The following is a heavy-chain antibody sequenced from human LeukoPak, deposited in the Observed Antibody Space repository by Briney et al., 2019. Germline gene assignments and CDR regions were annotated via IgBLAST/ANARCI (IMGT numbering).Heavy chain of an antibody. Sequence: GGSLRLSCAASGFIFNSHSMNWVRQAPGKGLEWLSYIDSSSSAIYYADSVKGRFTVSRDNDKKSLYLQMNSLRAEDTAVYYRAKGPEGYYYYMDVWGKGTTVTVSS. CDR2: IDSSSSAI. J-gene: IGHJ6*03. CDR1: GFIFNSHS. V-gene: IGHV3-48*01. CDR3: AKGPEGYYYYMDV.